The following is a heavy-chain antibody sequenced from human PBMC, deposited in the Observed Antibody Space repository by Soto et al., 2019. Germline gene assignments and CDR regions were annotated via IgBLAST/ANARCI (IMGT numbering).Heavy chain of an antibody. J-gene: IGHJ5*02. CDR1: GYSFTSYW. Sequence: GESLKISCKGSGYSFTSYWISWVRQMPGKGLEWMGRIDPSDSYTNYSPSFQGHVTISADKSISTAYLQWSSLKASDTAMYYCARHFDWSQQHGGWFDPWGQGTLVTVSS. CDR3: ARHFDWSQQHGGWFDP. D-gene: IGHD3-9*01. CDR2: IDPSDSYT. V-gene: IGHV5-10-1*01.